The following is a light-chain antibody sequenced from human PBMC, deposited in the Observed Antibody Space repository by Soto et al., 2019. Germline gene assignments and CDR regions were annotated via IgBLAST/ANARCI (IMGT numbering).Light chain of an antibody. Sequence: EIVLTQSPGTLSLSPGERATLSCRASQSVGSNYLAWYQQKPGQAPRLLIYGASSRATGIPDRFSGGGSGTVFTLTISRLEPEDFAVYYCQQYNYSPWTYGQGTKVEIK. CDR2: GAS. J-gene: IGKJ1*01. CDR3: QQYNYSPWT. CDR1: QSVGSNY. V-gene: IGKV3-20*01.